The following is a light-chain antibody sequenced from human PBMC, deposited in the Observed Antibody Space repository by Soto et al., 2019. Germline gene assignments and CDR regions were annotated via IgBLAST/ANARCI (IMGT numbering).Light chain of an antibody. CDR3: SSYACSKNLV. Sequence: QSVLTQPPSASGSPGQSVTISCTGTSSDVGGYNYVSWYQQHPGKAPKLMIYEVSKRPSGVPDRFSGSKSGNTASLTVSGLQAEDEADDYCSSYACSKNLVFGGGTKLTVL. CDR2: EVS. J-gene: IGLJ2*01. V-gene: IGLV2-8*01. CDR1: SSDVGGYNY.